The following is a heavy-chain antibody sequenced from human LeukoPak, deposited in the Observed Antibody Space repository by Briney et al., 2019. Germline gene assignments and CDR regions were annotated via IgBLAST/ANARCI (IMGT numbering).Heavy chain of an antibody. Sequence: ASVKVPCKASGGTFSSYAISWVRQAPGQGLEWMGGIIPIFGTANYAQKFQGRVTITADESTSTAYMELSSLRSEDTAVYYCARDSGHYDSSGYYYHPFDYWGQGTLVTVSS. V-gene: IGHV1-69*13. CDR2: IIPIFGTA. D-gene: IGHD3-22*01. J-gene: IGHJ4*02. CDR3: ARDSGHYDSSGYYYHPFDY. CDR1: GGTFSSYA.